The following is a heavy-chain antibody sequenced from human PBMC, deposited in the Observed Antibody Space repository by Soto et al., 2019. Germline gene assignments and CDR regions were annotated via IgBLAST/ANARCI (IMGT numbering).Heavy chain of an antibody. CDR3: VKERQPDGRWPFDH. D-gene: IGHD2-8*01. J-gene: IGHJ4*02. Sequence: PGGSLRLSCAASGFTFSTYAMSWVRQAPGKGLEWVSCLFGNGGGISYADSVKGRFTISRDDFNNVLYLQMQSLRVEDTAVYYCVKERQPDGRWPFDHWGQGTLFTVSS. CDR1: GFTFSTYA. V-gene: IGHV3-23*01. CDR2: LFGNGGGI.